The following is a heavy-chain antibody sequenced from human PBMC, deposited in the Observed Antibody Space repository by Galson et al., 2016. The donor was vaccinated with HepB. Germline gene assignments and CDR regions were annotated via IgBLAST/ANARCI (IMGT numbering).Heavy chain of an antibody. CDR1: GEDFADSW. CDR3: ARQKGSGWYDEIFDV. V-gene: IGHV5-51*01. CDR2: IYPGDSDT. Sequence: QSGAEVKKPGESLRISCQDSGEDFADSWIAWVRQMPGKGLDWMAIIYPGDSDTRYSPSFQGLVTISVDKSISTAYLQWSSLKASDTAMYYCARQKGSGWYDEIFDVWGQGTMVTVSS. D-gene: IGHD6-19*01. J-gene: IGHJ3*01.